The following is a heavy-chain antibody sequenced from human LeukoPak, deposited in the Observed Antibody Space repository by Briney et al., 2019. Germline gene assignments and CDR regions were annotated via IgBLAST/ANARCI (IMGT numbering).Heavy chain of an antibody. J-gene: IGHJ5*02. CDR3: ARLTGYCSGGSCYDWFDP. CDR1: GYTFTSYS. CDR2: ISVYNGNT. D-gene: IGHD2-15*01. V-gene: IGHV1-18*01. Sequence: ASVKVSCKASGYTFTSYSISWVRQAPGQGLEWMGWISVYNGNTNYAQKLQGRVTMTTDTSTSTAYMELRSLRSDDTAVYYCARLTGYCSGGSCYDWFDPWGQGTLVTVSS.